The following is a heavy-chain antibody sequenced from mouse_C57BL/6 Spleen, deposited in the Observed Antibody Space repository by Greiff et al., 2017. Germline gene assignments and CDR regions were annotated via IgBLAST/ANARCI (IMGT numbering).Heavy chain of an antibody. J-gene: IGHJ2*01. CDR3: ARGYYGSSLD. Sequence: VQLQQPGAELVRPGTSVKLSCKASGYTFTSYWMHWVKQRPGQGLEWIGVIDPSDSYTNYNQKFKGKATLTVDTSSSTAYMQLSSLTSEDSAVYYCARGYYGSSLDWGQGTTLTVSS. D-gene: IGHD1-1*01. CDR1: GYTFTSYW. CDR2: IDPSDSYT. V-gene: IGHV1-59*01.